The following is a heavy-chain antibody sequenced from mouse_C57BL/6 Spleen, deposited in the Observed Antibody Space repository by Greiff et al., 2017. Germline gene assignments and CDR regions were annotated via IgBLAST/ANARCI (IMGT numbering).Heavy chain of an antibody. Sequence: EVNLVESGGGLVKPGGSLKLSCAASGFTFSSYAMSWVRQTPEKRLEWVATISDGGSYTYYPDNVKGRFTISRDNAKNNLYLQMSHLKSEDTAMYYCAREIYDYDGEYYAMDYWGQGTSVTVSS. V-gene: IGHV5-4*01. J-gene: IGHJ4*01. D-gene: IGHD2-4*01. CDR3: AREIYDYDGEYYAMDY. CDR1: GFTFSSYA. CDR2: ISDGGSYT.